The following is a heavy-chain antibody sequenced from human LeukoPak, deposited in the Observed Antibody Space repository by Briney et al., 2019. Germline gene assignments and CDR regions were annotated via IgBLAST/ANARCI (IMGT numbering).Heavy chain of an antibody. V-gene: IGHV1-69*05. CDR2: IIPIFGTA. D-gene: IGHD2-15*01. CDR1: GGTFSSYA. Sequence: SVKLSCKASGGTFSSYAISWVRQAPGQGLEWMGRIIPIFGTANYAQKFQGRVTITTDESTSTAYMELSSLRSEDTAVYYCARGAYCSGGSCYRPFDYWGQGTLVTVSS. CDR3: ARGAYCSGGSCYRPFDY. J-gene: IGHJ4*02.